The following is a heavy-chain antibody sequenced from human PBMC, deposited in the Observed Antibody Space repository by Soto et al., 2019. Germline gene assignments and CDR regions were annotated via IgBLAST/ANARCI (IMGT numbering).Heavy chain of an antibody. CDR3: GRRHYDPNFYYYMDV. V-gene: IGHV1-8*01. CDR2: MNPNSGNT. Sequence: ASVKVSCKASGYTFTSYDINWVRQATGQGLEWMGWMNPNSGNTGYAQKFQGRVTMTRNTSISTAYMELSSLRSEDTAVYYCGRRHYDPNFYYYMDVWGKGTTVTVSS. D-gene: IGHD3-3*01. CDR1: GYTFTSYD. J-gene: IGHJ6*03.